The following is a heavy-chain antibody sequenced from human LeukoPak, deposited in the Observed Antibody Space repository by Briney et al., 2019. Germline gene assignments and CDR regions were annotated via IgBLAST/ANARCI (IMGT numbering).Heavy chain of an antibody. CDR1: GGSISSSSYY. CDR2: IYYSGST. D-gene: IGHD3-10*01. J-gene: IGHJ5*02. V-gene: IGHV4-39*01. Sequence: PSETLSLTCTVSGGSISSSSYYWGWIRQPPGKGLEWIGSIYYSGSTYYINPSLKSRVTISVDTSKNQISLKLSSVTAADTAVYYCARNRYYYGSRSYGVPTWFDPWGQGTLVTVSS. CDR3: ARNRYYYGSRSYGVPTWFDP.